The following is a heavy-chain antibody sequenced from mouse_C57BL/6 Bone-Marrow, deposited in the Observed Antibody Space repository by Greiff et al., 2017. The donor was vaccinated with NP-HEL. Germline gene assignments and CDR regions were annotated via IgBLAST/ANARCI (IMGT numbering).Heavy chain of an antibody. D-gene: IGHD1-1*01. CDR3: ARVVAWYFDV. V-gene: IGHV1-82*01. CDR2: IYPGEGDT. J-gene: IGHJ1*03. CDR1: GYAFSSSW. Sequence: VQLQQSGPELVKPGASVKISCKASGYAFSSSWMNWVKQRPGKGLEWIGRIYPGEGDTNYNGKFKGKATLTADKSSSTAYMQLSSLTSEDSAVYFCARVVAWYFDVWGTGTTVTVSS.